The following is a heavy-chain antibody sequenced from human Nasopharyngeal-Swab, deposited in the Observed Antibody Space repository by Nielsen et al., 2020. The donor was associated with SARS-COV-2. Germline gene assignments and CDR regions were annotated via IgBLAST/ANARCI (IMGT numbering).Heavy chain of an antibody. CDR1: GGSISSYY. J-gene: IGHJ5*02. V-gene: IGHV4-4*07. D-gene: IGHD6-6*01. CDR2: IYTSGST. Sequence: SETLSLTCTVSGGSISSYYWSWIRQPAGKGLEWIGRIYTSGSTNYNPSLKSRVTMSVDTSKNQFSLKLNSVTAADTAVYYCARDVPGIAARPINWFDPWGQGTLVTVSS. CDR3: ARDVPGIAARPINWFDP.